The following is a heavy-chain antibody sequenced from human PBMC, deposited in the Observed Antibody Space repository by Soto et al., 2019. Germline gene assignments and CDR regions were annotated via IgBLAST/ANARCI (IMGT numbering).Heavy chain of an antibody. V-gene: IGHV4-59*12. CDR3: AAGTLGAVWTPLDD. J-gene: IGHJ4*02. CDR2: VYYSGST. CDR1: GGSFSDNY. Sequence: SETLSLACDVSGGSFSDNYWTWIRQVPGKGLEWIGYVYYSGSTNYNPSLKSRVTISVDASKQQFSLKLTSVTAADTALYYCAAGTLGAVWTPLDDWGQGILVTVSS. D-gene: IGHD3-16*01.